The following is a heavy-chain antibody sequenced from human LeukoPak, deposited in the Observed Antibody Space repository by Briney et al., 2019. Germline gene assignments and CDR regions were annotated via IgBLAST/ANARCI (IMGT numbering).Heavy chain of an antibody. V-gene: IGHV6-1*01. J-gene: IGHJ4*02. CDR1: GDSLSSNSAT. Sequence: SQTLSLTCAISGDSLSSNSATWNWIRQSPSRGLGWLGRTYYRSEWYNDYAVSVKSRITINPDTSKNQFSLQLNSVTPEDAAVYYCARGYSGATDQWGQGTLVTVSS. CDR2: TYYRSEWYN. CDR3: ARGYSGATDQ. D-gene: IGHD1-26*01.